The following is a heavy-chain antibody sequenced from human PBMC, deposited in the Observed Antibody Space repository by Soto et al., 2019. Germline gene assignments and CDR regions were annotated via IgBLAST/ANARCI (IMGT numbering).Heavy chain of an antibody. CDR1: GFTFSSYG. J-gene: IGHJ4*02. V-gene: IGHV3-30*03. D-gene: IGHD4-4*01. CDR3: ADYNY. Sequence: QVQLVESGGGVVQPGRSLRLSCAASGFTFSSYGMHWVRQAPGKGLEWVAVISYDGSNKYYADSVKGRFTISRDNSKNTLYLQMNSLRAEDTAVYYCADYNYWGQGTLVTVSS. CDR2: ISYDGSNK.